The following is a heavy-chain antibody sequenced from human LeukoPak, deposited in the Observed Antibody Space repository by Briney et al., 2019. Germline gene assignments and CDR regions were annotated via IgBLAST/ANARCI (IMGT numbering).Heavy chain of an antibody. V-gene: IGHV4-59*02. CDR2: IYYSGSI. J-gene: IGHJ4*02. D-gene: IGHD3-10*01. CDR3: AGSGGLANQGAVFDY. Sequence: PSETLSLTCIVSGDSVTNHYWSLIRQPPGKGLEWIGYIYYSGSINYNPSLKSRVTISVDTSRNQFSMKLNSVTAADTPVYYCAGSGGLANQGAVFDYWGQGTLVTVSS. CDR1: GDSVTNHY.